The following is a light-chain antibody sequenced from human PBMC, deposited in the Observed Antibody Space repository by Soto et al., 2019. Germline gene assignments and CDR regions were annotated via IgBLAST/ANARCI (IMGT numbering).Light chain of an antibody. Sequence: QSALTQPASVSGSPGQSITISCTRTSSDIGGYNYVSWYQQHPGKAPKLMIYDVSDRPSGVSNRFSGSKSGNTASLTISGLQAEDEADYYSASYASSNTVLFGGGTKLTVL. V-gene: IGLV2-14*03. J-gene: IGLJ2*01. CDR3: ASYASSNTVL. CDR2: DVS. CDR1: SSDIGGYNY.